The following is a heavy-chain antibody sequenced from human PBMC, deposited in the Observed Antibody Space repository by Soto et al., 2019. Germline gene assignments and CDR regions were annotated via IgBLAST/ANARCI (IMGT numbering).Heavy chain of an antibody. CDR2: IYPGKSDT. J-gene: IGHJ6*01. CDR3: PRQDAALAINGMEV. D-gene: IGHD6-25*01. V-gene: IGHV5-51*01. Sequence: GETLKISCMGSGYSFTSYWIGRVRQMPGKGLEWMGIIYPGKSDTRYSPSFHGQDTITADKPISPAFQRWSSLKGSDTTRYYCPRQDAALAINGMEVWGQGTTVTVSS. CDR1: GYSFTSYW.